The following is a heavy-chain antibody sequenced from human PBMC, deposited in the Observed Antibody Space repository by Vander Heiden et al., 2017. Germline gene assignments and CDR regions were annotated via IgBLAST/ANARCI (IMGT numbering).Heavy chain of an antibody. CDR1: GFTFSSYS. Sequence: EVQLVESGGGLVKPGGSLRLSCAASGFTFSSYSMNWVRQAPGKGLEWVSSISSSSSYIYYADSVKGRVTISRDNAKNSLYLQMNSLRAEETAVYYCARDPEEDSSVWYSHAFDIWGQGTMVTVSS. CDR2: ISSSSSYI. J-gene: IGHJ3*02. D-gene: IGHD6-19*01. V-gene: IGHV3-21*01. CDR3: ARDPEEDSSVWYSHAFDI.